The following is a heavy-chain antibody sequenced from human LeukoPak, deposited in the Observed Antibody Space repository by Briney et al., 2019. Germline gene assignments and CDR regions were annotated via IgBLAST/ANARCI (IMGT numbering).Heavy chain of an antibody. V-gene: IGHV3-30-3*01. D-gene: IGHD3-22*01. Sequence: PGGSLRLSCAASGFTFSSYAMHWVRQAPGKGLEWVAVISYDGSNKYYADSVKGRFTISRDNSKNTLYLQMNSLRAEDTAVYYCARDLQDSSGYYSYYYYYYGMDVWGQGTTVTVSS. J-gene: IGHJ6*02. CDR1: GFTFSSYA. CDR2: ISYDGSNK. CDR3: ARDLQDSSGYYSYYYYYYGMDV.